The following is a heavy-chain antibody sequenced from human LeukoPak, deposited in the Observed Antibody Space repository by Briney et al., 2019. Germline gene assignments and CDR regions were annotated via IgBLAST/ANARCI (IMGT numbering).Heavy chain of an antibody. Sequence: SETLSLTCTVSGGSISSGGYYWSWIRQHPGKGLEWIGYIYYSGSTYYNPSLKSRVTISVDTSKNQFSLKLSSVTAADTAVYYCARGSPLSYGSGKGGFDYWGQGTLVTVSS. CDR2: IYYSGST. CDR3: ARGSPLSYGSGKGGFDY. V-gene: IGHV4-31*03. J-gene: IGHJ4*02. D-gene: IGHD3-10*01. CDR1: GGSISSGGYY.